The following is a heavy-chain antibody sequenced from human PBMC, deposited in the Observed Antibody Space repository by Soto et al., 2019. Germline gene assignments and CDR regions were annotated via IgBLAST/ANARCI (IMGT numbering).Heavy chain of an antibody. D-gene: IGHD2-2*01. Sequence: GASVKVSCKASGYTFTGYYMHWVRQAPGQGLEWMGWINPNSGGTNYAQKFQGWVTMTRDTSISTAYMELSRLRSDDTAVYYCARGLVVVPAATPGYYMDVWGKGTTVTVS. CDR1: GYTFTGYY. CDR3: ARGLVVVPAATPGYYMDV. CDR2: INPNSGGT. J-gene: IGHJ6*03. V-gene: IGHV1-2*04.